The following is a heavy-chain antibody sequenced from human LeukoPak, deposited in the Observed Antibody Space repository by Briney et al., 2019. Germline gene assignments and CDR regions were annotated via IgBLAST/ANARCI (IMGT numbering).Heavy chain of an antibody. CDR2: ISGSGGST. D-gene: IGHD2-2*01. J-gene: IGHJ4*02. CDR3: AKRSAAMSYYFDY. CDR1: GFTFSSYA. Sequence: GGSLRLSCAASGFTFSSYAMNWVRQAPGKGLEWVSAISGSGGSTYYADSVKGRFTISRDNSKNTLYLQMNSLRAEDTAVYYCAKRSAAMSYYFDYWGQGTLVTVSS. V-gene: IGHV3-23*01.